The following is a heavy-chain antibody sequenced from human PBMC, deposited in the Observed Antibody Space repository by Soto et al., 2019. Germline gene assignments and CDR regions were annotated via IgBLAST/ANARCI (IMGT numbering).Heavy chain of an antibody. D-gene: IGHD6-6*01. V-gene: IGHV4-34*01. CDR3: ARGLPIAARSWFDP. CDR1: GGSFSGYY. J-gene: IGHJ5*02. Sequence: SETLSLTCAVYGGSFSGYYWSWIRQPPGKGLEWIGEINHSGSTNYNPSLKSRVTISVDTSKNQFSLKLSSVTAADTAVYYCARGLPIAARSWFDPWGQGTLVTVSS. CDR2: INHSGST.